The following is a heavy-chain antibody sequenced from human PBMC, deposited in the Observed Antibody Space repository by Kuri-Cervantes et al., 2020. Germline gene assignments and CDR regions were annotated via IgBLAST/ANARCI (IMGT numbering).Heavy chain of an antibody. CDR3: ARGPLYYYDSSGYHVSAFDI. Sequence: SVKVSCKASGYTFTSYGISWVRQAPGQGLEWMGGIIPIFGTANYAQKFQGRVTITADESTSTAYMELSSLRSEDTAVYYCARGPLYYYDSSGYHVSAFDIWGQGTMVTVSS. V-gene: IGHV1-69*13. J-gene: IGHJ3*02. CDR2: IIPIFGTA. CDR1: GYTFTSYG. D-gene: IGHD3-22*01.